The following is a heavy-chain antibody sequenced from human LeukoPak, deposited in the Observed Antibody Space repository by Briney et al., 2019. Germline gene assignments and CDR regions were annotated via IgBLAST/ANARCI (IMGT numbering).Heavy chain of an antibody. J-gene: IGHJ4*02. Sequence: PGGSLRLSCAASGYTFSSYWTDWVRQAPGKGLVWVSRINSDGSSTSYADSVKGRFTISRENAKNTLYLQMNSLRAEDTAVYYCTRESSVGAHKAFDFWGQGTLVTVSS. V-gene: IGHV3-74*01. CDR3: TRESSVGAHKAFDF. CDR1: GYTFSSYW. D-gene: IGHD1-26*01. CDR2: INSDGSST.